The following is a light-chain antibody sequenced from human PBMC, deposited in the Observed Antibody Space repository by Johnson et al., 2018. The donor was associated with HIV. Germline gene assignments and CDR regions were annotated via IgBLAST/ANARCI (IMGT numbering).Light chain of an antibody. Sequence: QSVLTQPPSVSAAPGQKVTISCSGSSSNIGNNYVSWYQQLPGTAPKLLIYDNNKRPSGIPDRFSGSKSGTSATLGITGLQTGDEAYYYCGTWDSSRSANVIGTGAKVSV. CDR1: SSNIGNNY. CDR2: DNN. V-gene: IGLV1-51*01. J-gene: IGLJ1*01. CDR3: GTWDSSRSANV.